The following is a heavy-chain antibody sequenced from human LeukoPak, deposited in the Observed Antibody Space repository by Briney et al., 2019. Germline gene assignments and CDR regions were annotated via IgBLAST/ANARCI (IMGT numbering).Heavy chain of an antibody. D-gene: IGHD3-10*01. CDR2: ITTSSSYT. CDR3: ARGRLWFGEFTSRGTFDI. Sequence: GGSLRLSCAASGFTFSDHYMTWIRQAPGKGLEWISYITTSSSYTNYADSVEGRFTISRDNAKNSLYLQMNSLRVEDTAMYYCARGRLWFGEFTSRGTFDIWGQGTMVTVSS. V-gene: IGHV3-11*06. CDR1: GFTFSDHY. J-gene: IGHJ3*02.